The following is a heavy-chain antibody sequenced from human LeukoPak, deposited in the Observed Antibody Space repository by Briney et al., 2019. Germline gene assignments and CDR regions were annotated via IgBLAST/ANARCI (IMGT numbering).Heavy chain of an antibody. CDR1: GFGLSSYE. CDR3: ARDIVNGPFVISLES. J-gene: IGHJ4*02. V-gene: IGHV3-48*03. D-gene: IGHD2-21*01. Sequence: GGSLRLSCAASGFGLSSYEMNWIRQVPGKGLEWVSHISSGGNTQYYADSVRGRFTMSRDDAKNSLDLQMDSLRIEDTGVYYCARDIVNGPFVISLESWGQGARVTVSS. CDR2: ISSGGNTQ.